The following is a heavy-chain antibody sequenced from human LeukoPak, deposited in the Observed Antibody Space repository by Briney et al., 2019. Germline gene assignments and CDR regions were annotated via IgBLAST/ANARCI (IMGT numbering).Heavy chain of an antibody. V-gene: IGHV4-34*01. CDR2: INHSGST. Sequence: KASETLSLTCAVYGGSFSGYYWSWIRQPPGKGLEWIGEINHSGSTNYNPSLKSRVTISVDTSKNQFSLKLSSVTAADTAVYYCARGRGIVGATTPYEYYMDVWGKGTTVTVSS. D-gene: IGHD1-26*01. J-gene: IGHJ6*03. CDR1: GGSFSGYY. CDR3: ARGRGIVGATTPYEYYMDV.